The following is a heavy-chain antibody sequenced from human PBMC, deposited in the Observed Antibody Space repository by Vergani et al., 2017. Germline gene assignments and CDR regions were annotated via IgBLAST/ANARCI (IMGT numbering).Heavy chain of an antibody. D-gene: IGHD2-15*01. CDR3: ARHVKSYCSGVTCYPYYFDY. CDR2: VYHSGST. Sequence: QVQLQQWGAGLLKPSETLSLTCAVYGGSFSGYYWSWIRQPPGKGLEWIGSVYHSGSTYYNPSLKSRVTISVDTSKNQFSLILTSVTAADTAVYYCARHVKSYCSGVTCYPYYFDYWGQGTLVTVSS. J-gene: IGHJ4*02. V-gene: IGHV4-34*01. CDR1: GGSFSGYY.